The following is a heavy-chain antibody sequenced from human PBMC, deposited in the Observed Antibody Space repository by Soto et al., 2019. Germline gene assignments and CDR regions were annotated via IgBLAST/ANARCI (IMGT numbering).Heavy chain of an antibody. Sequence: QVQLQESGPGLVKPSQTLSLTCTVSGGSINSGAYYWSWIRQHPGKGLEWVGYIYYSGTTYYNPSLQSRLTISRDTAKNQFSLKLTSVTAADTAVYSCAGRIPTAGLFDYWGQGALVTVSS. J-gene: IGHJ4*02. V-gene: IGHV4-31*03. CDR1: GGSINSGAYY. CDR2: IYYSGTT. CDR3: AGRIPTAGLFDY. D-gene: IGHD6-13*01.